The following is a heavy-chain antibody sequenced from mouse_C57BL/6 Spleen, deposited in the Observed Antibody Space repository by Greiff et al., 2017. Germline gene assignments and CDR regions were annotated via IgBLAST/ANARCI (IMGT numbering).Heavy chain of an antibody. CDR3: AREGLRAWFAY. V-gene: IGHV1-82*01. CDR1: GYAFSSSW. D-gene: IGHD1-1*01. CDR2: IYPGDGDT. J-gene: IGHJ3*01. Sequence: QVQLQQSGPELVKPGASVKISCKASGYAFSSSWMSWVKQRPGKGLEWIGRIYPGDGDTNYNGKFKGKATLTADKSSSTAYMQLSSLTSEDSAVYFCAREGLRAWFAYWGQGTLVTVSA.